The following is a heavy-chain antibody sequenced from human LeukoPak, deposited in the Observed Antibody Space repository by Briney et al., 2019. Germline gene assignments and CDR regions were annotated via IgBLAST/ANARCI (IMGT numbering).Heavy chain of an antibody. J-gene: IGHJ4*02. D-gene: IGHD3-16*01. V-gene: IGHV4-4*09. Sequence: SETLSLTCTVSGGSISSYYWSWIRQPPGKGLEWIGYIYTSGSTNYNPSLKSQVTISVDTSKNQFSLKLSSVTAADTVVYYCARSNVWDFDYWGQGTLVTVSS. CDR3: ARSNVWDFDY. CDR1: GGSISSYY. CDR2: IYTSGST.